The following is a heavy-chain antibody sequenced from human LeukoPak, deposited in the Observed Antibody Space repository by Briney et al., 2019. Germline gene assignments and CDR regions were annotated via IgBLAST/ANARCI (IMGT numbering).Heavy chain of an antibody. D-gene: IGHD3-9*01. V-gene: IGHV1-69*04. J-gene: IGHJ5*02. CDR2: IIPILGIA. CDR3: ASNPYYDTLNWFDP. CDR1: GGTFSSYA. Sequence: SVKVSCKASGGTFSSYAISWVRQAPGQGLEWMGRIIPILGIANYAQKFRGRVTITADKSTSTAHMELSSLRSEDTAVYYCASNPYYDTLNWFDPWGQGTLVTVSS.